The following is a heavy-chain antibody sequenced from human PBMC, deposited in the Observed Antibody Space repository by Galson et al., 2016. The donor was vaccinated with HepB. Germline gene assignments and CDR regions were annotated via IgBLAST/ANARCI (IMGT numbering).Heavy chain of an antibody. CDR1: GFDFSDKY. D-gene: IGHD3-3*01. CDR2: MSGSGSII. CDR3: AREPTYYGSSYYYGMDV. J-gene: IGHJ6*02. Sequence: LRLSCAASGFDFSDKYMSWIRQAPGKGLEWVSFMSGSGSIISYADSVRGRFTISRDNAKNSLYPQMNSLRVEDTAVYYCAREPTYYGSSYYYGMDVWGQGTTVTVSS. V-gene: IGHV3-11*01.